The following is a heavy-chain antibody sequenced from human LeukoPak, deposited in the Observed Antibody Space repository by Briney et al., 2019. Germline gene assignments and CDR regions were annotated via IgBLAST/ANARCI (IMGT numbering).Heavy chain of an antibody. V-gene: IGHV4-39*07. CDR1: GGSISSSSYY. CDR3: ATCSGSYSTFDY. CDR2: IYYSGRT. J-gene: IGHJ4*02. D-gene: IGHD3-10*02. Sequence: SETLSLTCTVSGGSISSSSYYWGWIRQPPGKGLEWIGSIYYSGRTNYNPSLKSRVTISVDTSKNQFSLKLSSVTAADTAVYYCATCSGSYSTFDYWGQGTLVTVSS.